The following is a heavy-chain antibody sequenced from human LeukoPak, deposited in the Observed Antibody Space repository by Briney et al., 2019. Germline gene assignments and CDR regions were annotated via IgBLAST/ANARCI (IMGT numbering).Heavy chain of an antibody. V-gene: IGHV4-4*07. D-gene: IGHD5-12*01. CDR3: ASFQHSGYEYYFDY. CDR2: IHTTGST. CDR1: GGSISSYY. J-gene: IGHJ4*02. Sequence: SETLSLTCTVSGGSISSYYWSWIRQPAGKGLEWIGRIHTTGSTNYNPSLKSRVTMSVDTSKNQFSLKLSSVTAADTAVYYCASFQHSGYEYYFDYWGQGTLVTVSS.